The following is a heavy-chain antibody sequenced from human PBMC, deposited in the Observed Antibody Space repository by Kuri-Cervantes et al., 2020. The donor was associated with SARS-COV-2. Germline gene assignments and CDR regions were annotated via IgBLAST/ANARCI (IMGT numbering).Heavy chain of an antibody. CDR3: ARENKGSFDY. CDR2: IYHSGST. Sequence: SETLSLTCTVSGGSISSHYWSWIRQPPGKGLEWIGSIYHSGSTYYNPSLKSRVTISVDRSKNQFSLKLSSVTAADTAVYYCARENKGSFDYWGQGTLVTVSS. J-gene: IGHJ4*02. CDR1: GGSISSHY. V-gene: IGHV4-39*07.